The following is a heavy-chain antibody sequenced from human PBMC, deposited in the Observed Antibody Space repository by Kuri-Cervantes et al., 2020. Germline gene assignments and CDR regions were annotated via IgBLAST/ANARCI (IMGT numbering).Heavy chain of an antibody. J-gene: IGHJ4*02. CDR1: GGSISSYY. Sequence: LRLSCTVSGGSISSYYWSWIRQPPGKGLEWIGYIYYSGSTYYNPSLKSRVTISVDTSKNQFSLKLSSVTAADTAVYYCARVSQLESPFDYWGQGTLVTVSS. CDR2: IYYSGST. CDR3: ARVSQLESPFDY. V-gene: IGHV4-59*12. D-gene: IGHD6-13*01.